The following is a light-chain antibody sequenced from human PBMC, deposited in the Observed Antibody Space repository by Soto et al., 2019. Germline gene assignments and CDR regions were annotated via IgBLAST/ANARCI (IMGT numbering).Light chain of an antibody. J-gene: IGKJ5*01. V-gene: IGKV3-15*01. CDR3: QQYNSWPPIT. CDR1: ESVSSN. Sequence: EIVLTQSPGTLSVSPGERATLSCRASESVSSNLAWYQQRPGQAPRLVIYGASTRATGIPARFSGGGSGTEFTLTISRLQSEDFAVYYCQQYNSWPPITFGQGTRLEIK. CDR2: GAS.